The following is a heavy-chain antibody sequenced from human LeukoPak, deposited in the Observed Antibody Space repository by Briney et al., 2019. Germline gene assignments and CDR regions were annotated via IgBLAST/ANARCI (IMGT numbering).Heavy chain of an antibody. D-gene: IGHD6-6*01. Sequence: SETLSLTCAVYGGSFSGYYWSWIRQPPGKGLEWIGEINHSGSTNYNPSLKSRVTISVDTSKNQFSLKLSSVTAADTAVYYCATPYSSSTAFDIWGQGTMVTVPS. CDR1: GGSFSGYY. CDR3: ATPYSSSTAFDI. CDR2: INHSGST. J-gene: IGHJ3*02. V-gene: IGHV4-34*01.